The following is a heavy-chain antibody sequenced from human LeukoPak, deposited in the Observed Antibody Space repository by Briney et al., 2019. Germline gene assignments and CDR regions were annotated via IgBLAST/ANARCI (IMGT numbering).Heavy chain of an antibody. Sequence: GGSLRLSCAASGFTFSSYEMNWVRQAPGKGLEWVSYISSSGSTIYYADSVKGRFTISRDNAKNSLYLQMNSLRAEDTAVYYCARDRGDGYNCFDYWGQGTLVTVSS. V-gene: IGHV3-48*03. J-gene: IGHJ4*02. D-gene: IGHD5-24*01. CDR1: GFTFSSYE. CDR2: ISSSGSTI. CDR3: ARDRGDGYNCFDY.